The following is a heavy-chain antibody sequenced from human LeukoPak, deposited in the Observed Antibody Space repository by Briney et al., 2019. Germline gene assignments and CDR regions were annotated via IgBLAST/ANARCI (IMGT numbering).Heavy chain of an antibody. CDR3: AKQLGYCSDGSCYFPY. D-gene: IGHD2-15*01. Sequence: GGSLRLSCAGSGFPFSPAWMSWVRQAPGKGLEWVGRIKSEGSGGTTDYAAPVKGRFTVSRDDSKNTVYLEMNSLRAEDTAVYYCAKQLGYCSDGSCYFPYWGQGTLVTVSS. CDR2: IKSEGSGGTT. CDR1: GFPFSPAW. V-gene: IGHV3-15*01. J-gene: IGHJ4*02.